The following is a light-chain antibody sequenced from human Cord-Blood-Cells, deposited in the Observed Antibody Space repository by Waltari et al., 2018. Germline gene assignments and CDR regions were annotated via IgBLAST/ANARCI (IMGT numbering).Light chain of an antibody. Sequence: IPLTQSPSSLSASVGDRVTITCRASQGISSYLAWYQQKPGKAPKLLIYAAATLQSGVPSRFSGSGSGTDFTLTISSLQPEDFATYYCQQLNSYLTFGGGTKVEIK. CDR2: AAA. CDR3: QQLNSYLT. CDR1: QGISSY. V-gene: IGKV1-9*01. J-gene: IGKJ4*01.